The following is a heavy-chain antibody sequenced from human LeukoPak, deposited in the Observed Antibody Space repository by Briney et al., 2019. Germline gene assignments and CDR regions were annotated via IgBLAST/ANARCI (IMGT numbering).Heavy chain of an antibody. CDR3: ARDQVLWFGEPGAFDI. V-gene: IGHV3-7*03. D-gene: IGHD3-10*01. CDR2: IKQDGSEK. Sequence: GGSLRLSCAASGFTFSSYWMSWVRQAPGKGLEWVANIKQDGSEKYYVDSVKGRFTISRDNAKNSLYLQMNSLRAEDTAVYYCARDQVLWFGEPGAFDIWGQGTMVTVSS. CDR1: GFTFSSYW. J-gene: IGHJ3*02.